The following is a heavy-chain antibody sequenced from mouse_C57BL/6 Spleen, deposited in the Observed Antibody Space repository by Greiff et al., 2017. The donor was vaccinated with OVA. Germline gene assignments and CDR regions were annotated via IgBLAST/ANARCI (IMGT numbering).Heavy chain of an antibody. J-gene: IGHJ2*01. D-gene: IGHD2-1*01. V-gene: IGHV5-6*01. CDR1: GFTFSSYG. CDR3: ARQDGNSYYFDY. CDR2: ISSGGSYT. Sequence: EVKVVESGGDLVKPGGSLKLSCAASGFTFSSYGMSWVRQTPDKRLEWVATISSGGSYTYYPDSVKGRFTISRDNAKNTLYLQMSSLKSEDTAMYYCARQDGNSYYFDYWGQGTTLTVSS.